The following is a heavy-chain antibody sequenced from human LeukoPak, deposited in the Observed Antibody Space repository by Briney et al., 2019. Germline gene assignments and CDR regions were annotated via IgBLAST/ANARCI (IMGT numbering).Heavy chain of an antibody. V-gene: IGHV3-48*03. CDR2: ISTSGSAT. J-gene: IGHJ4*02. CDR1: GFTFSDYE. CDR3: ARGALHVFDY. D-gene: IGHD4/OR15-4a*01. Sequence: PGGSLRLSCAASGFTFSDYEIKWVRQALGKGLEWVSCISTSGSATYYAESVKGRFTISRDNAKNSLFLQMNTLTVEDTAVYYCARGALHVFDYWGQGTPVTVSS.